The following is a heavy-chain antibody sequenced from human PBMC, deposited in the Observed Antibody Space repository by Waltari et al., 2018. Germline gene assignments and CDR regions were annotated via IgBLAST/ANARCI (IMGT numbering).Heavy chain of an antibody. V-gene: IGHV3-7*01. Sequence: EVQLVESGGGLVQPGGSLRLSCTASGFTFSSYWMSWVRQAPGKGLEWVANIKQDGSEKYYVDSVKGRFTISRDNAKNSLYLQMNSLRAEDTAVYYCARLPYGDNEVGAFDIWGQGTMVTVSS. CDR1: GFTFSSYW. D-gene: IGHD4-17*01. CDR2: IKQDGSEK. J-gene: IGHJ3*02. CDR3: ARLPYGDNEVGAFDI.